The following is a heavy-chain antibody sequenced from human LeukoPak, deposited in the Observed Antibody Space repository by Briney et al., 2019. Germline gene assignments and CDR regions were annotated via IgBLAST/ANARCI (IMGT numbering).Heavy chain of an antibody. J-gene: IGHJ4*02. Sequence: GGSLRLSCAASGLTFSGYGMHWVRQAPGKGLEWMAVISYDGSNKYYADSVKGRFTISRDNSKNTLYLQMNSLRAEDTAVYYCAKAGQWLAPGDYWGQGTLVTVSS. CDR1: GLTFSGYG. CDR3: AKAGQWLAPGDY. CDR2: ISYDGSNK. V-gene: IGHV3-30*18. D-gene: IGHD6-19*01.